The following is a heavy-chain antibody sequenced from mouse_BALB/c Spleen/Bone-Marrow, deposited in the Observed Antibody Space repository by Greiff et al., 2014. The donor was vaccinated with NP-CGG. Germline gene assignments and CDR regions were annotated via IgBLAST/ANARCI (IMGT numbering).Heavy chain of an antibody. Sequence: VQLQQSGPELVKPGASIKISCKASGYSFTDYTMNWVKQSHGKNLEWIGLINTYNGGTKYNQKFKGKATLTIDKSSSTAYMELLSLTSEDSTVYYCTSHSPFAYWGQGTLVTVSA. CDR1: GYSFTDYT. D-gene: IGHD3-1*01. CDR2: INTYNGGT. CDR3: TSHSPFAY. J-gene: IGHJ3*01. V-gene: IGHV1-18*01.